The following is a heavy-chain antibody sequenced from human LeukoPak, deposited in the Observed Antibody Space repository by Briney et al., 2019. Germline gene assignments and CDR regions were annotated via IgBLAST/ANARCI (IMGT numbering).Heavy chain of an antibody. CDR1: GFSLSTSGVG. J-gene: IGHJ4*02. Sequence: SGPTLVKPTQTLTLTCTFSGFSLSTSGVGVGWIRQPPGKALEWLALIYWDDDKRYSPSLKSRLTITKDTSKNQVVLTVTNMDPVDTATYYCAHRPIAVAVRAFDYWGQRTLVTVSS. CDR3: AHRPIAVAVRAFDY. V-gene: IGHV2-5*02. D-gene: IGHD6-19*01. CDR2: IYWDDDK.